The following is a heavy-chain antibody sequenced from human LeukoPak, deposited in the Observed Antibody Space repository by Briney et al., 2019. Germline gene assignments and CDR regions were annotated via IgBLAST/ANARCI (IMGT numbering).Heavy chain of an antibody. D-gene: IGHD5-18*01. Sequence: SETLSLTCAVSGGSISSGGYSWSWIRQPPGKGLEWIGYIYHSGSTYYNPSLKSRVTISVDRSKNQFSLRLSSVTAADTAMYYCARVILGGKDTAMVDHWGQGTLVTVSS. CDR3: ARVILGGKDTAMVDH. CDR1: GGSISSGGYS. J-gene: IGHJ4*02. V-gene: IGHV4-30-2*01. CDR2: IYHSGST.